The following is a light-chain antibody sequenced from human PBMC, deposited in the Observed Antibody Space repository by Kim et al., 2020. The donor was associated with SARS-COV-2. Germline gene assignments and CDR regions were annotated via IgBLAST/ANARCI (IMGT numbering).Light chain of an antibody. Sequence: DIQVTQSPSSLSASVGDRVTITCRASQDIANSLAWYQQKPGKVPQVLIYAASTLQSGVPSRFSGSGSGTEFTLTIGGLQTEDVATYYCQKYNSAPWTFGPGTKVDIK. V-gene: IGKV1-27*01. CDR2: AAS. CDR1: QDIANS. CDR3: QKYNSAPWT. J-gene: IGKJ1*01.